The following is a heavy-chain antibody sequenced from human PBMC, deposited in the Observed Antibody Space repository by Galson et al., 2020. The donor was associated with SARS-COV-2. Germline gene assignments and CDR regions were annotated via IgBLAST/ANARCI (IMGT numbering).Heavy chain of an antibody. CDR3: ARDGIVYGMDV. Sequence: GGSLRLSCAASGFTVSSNYMSWVRQAPGKGLEWVSVIYSGGSTYYANSVKGRFTISRDNSKNTLYLQMNSLRAEDTAVYYCARDGIVYGMDVWGQGTTVTVSS. J-gene: IGHJ6*02. V-gene: IGHV3-53*01. D-gene: IGHD1-26*01. CDR2: IYSGGST. CDR1: GFTVSSNY.